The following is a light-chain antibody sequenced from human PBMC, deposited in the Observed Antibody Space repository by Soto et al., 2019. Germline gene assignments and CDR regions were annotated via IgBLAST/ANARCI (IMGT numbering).Light chain of an antibody. Sequence: DIQMTQSTSTLSASVSETVRISFRASQSIGSSLAWYQQKPGKAPNLLISDASSLERGVPSRFSGSGSGTEFTLTIRSLQPDDFATYYCQQYNGYSRTFGQGTKVDNK. CDR1: QSIGSS. J-gene: IGKJ1*01. CDR3: QQYNGYSRT. CDR2: DAS. V-gene: IGKV1-5*01.